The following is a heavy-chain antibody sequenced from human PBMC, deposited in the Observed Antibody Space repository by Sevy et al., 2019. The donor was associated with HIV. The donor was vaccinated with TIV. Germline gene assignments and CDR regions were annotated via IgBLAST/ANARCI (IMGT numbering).Heavy chain of an antibody. Sequence: GGSLRLSCAASGFTFNTHAMHWVRQAPGKGLEWVALISYDGLIKYYGESVKGRFTISRDDTRNTLFLQMNSLRHDDTAMYYCAREAGYTPGWSPGNYWGQGTLVTVSS. CDR1: GFTFNTHA. D-gene: IGHD6-19*01. V-gene: IGHV3-30*14. J-gene: IGHJ4*02. CDR3: AREAGYTPGWSPGNY. CDR2: ISYDGLIK.